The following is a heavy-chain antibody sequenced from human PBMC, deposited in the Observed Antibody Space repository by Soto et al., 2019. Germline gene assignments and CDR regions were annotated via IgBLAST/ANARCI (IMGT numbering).Heavy chain of an antibody. Sequence: EVQLLQSGGGLVQPGGSLRLSCAASGFTFSMYAMTWVRQAPGQGLEWVSAISGSDGSTYYSDSVKGRFTIPRDTSKNTLYPQMNTLSAEDTAVYYFAKDAFGQYTHLAHWGHGTLVTVSS. CDR1: GFTFSMYA. CDR2: ISGSDGST. D-gene: IGHD3-10*01. J-gene: IGHJ4*01. CDR3: AKDAFGQYTHLAH. V-gene: IGHV3-23*01.